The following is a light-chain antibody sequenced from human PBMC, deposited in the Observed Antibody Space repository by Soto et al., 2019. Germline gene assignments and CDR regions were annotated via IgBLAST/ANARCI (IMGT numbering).Light chain of an antibody. V-gene: IGKV3-20*01. Sequence: EIVLTQSPGTLSLSPGKRATLSCRASQSVSSSYLAWYQQKPGQAPRLLIYGASGRATGIPDRFSGSGSGTDFTLTISRLEPVDFAVYYCHQFGSSPPVTFGQGTRLEIK. J-gene: IGKJ5*01. CDR2: GAS. CDR1: QSVSSSY. CDR3: HQFGSSPPVT.